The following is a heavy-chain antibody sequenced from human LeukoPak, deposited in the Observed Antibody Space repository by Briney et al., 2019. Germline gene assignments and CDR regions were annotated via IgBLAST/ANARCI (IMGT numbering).Heavy chain of an antibody. Sequence: GGSLRLSCAASGFSFRNYAMNWVRQAPGKGLECVSAISGISTGGGSTFYADSVKGRFTISRDNSNNMSYLQMNSLRAEDTAVYYCAKGTTDYGSGYSMDVWGKGTTVTVSS. CDR3: AKGTTDYGSGYSMDV. D-gene: IGHD3-10*01. J-gene: IGHJ6*04. CDR1: GFSFRNYA. CDR2: ISGISTGGGST. V-gene: IGHV3-23*01.